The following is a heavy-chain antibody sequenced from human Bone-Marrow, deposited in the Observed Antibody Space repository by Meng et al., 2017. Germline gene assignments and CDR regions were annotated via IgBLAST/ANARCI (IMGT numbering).Heavy chain of an antibody. CDR1: GGSIRSSGYY. V-gene: IGHV4-39*01. Sequence: QLQLQESGPGLVKPSETLPLTCTVSGGSIRSSGYYWGWVRQPPGKQLEFFGSFFYGRGAYYNPSLQSRVTISVDTSTNQLSLKVISVTAADTAVYYCARLNLGAPFDPWGQGTLVTVSS. D-gene: IGHD3-16*01. J-gene: IGHJ5*02. CDR2: FFYGRGA. CDR3: ARLNLGAPFDP.